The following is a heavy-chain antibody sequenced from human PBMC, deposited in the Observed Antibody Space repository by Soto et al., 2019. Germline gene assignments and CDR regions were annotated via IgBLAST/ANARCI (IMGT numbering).Heavy chain of an antibody. J-gene: IGHJ6*02. CDR2: IDPSDSYT. CDR1: GYSFTIYW. D-gene: IGHD5-18*01. CDR3: ARPSNGNSYYYYGMDV. Sequence: GESLKISCSGSGYSFTIYWISWVLQMPGKGLEWMGRIDPSDSYTNYSPSFQCHVTISADKSISTAYLQWSSLKASDTAMYYCARPSNGNSYYYYGMDVWGQGTTVTVSS. V-gene: IGHV5-10-1*01.